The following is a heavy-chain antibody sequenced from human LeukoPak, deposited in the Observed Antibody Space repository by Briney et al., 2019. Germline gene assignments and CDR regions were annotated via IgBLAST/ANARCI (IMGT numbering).Heavy chain of an antibody. CDR1: GGSISSSSSY. V-gene: IGHV4-39*01. Sequence: SETLSLTCTVSGGSISSSSSYWGWIRQPPGKGLEWIGSIYYSGSTYYNPSLKSRVTISVDTSKNQFSLKLSSVTAADTAVYYCARWIVSGFDYWGQGTLVTVSS. CDR2: IYYSGST. D-gene: IGHD3-16*02. J-gene: IGHJ4*02. CDR3: ARWIVSGFDY.